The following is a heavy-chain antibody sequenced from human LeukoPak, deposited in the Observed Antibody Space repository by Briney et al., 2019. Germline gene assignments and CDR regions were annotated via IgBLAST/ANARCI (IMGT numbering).Heavy chain of an antibody. Sequence: ASVKVSCKASGYTFTGYFMHWVRQAPGQGLEWMGWINPNSGVTNYAQKFQGRVTMTRDTSISTAYMELSRLRFDDTAVYYCAKDVVPAAMAWFDPWGQGTLVTVSS. J-gene: IGHJ5*02. D-gene: IGHD2-2*01. V-gene: IGHV1-2*02. CDR2: INPNSGVT. CDR3: AKDVVPAAMAWFDP. CDR1: GYTFTGYF.